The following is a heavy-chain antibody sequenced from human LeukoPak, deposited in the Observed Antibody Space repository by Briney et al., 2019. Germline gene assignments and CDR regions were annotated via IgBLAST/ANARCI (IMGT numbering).Heavy chain of an antibody. Sequence: GGSLRLSCAASGFTFSSYEMNWVRQAPGKGLEWVSYISSSGSSIYYADSVQGRFTISRDNAKNSLYLQINSLRAEDTAVYYCARSYPVGPIDYWGQGTLVTVSS. V-gene: IGHV3-48*03. CDR2: ISSSGSSI. CDR3: ARSYPVGPIDY. J-gene: IGHJ4*02. CDR1: GFTFSSYE. D-gene: IGHD2-2*02.